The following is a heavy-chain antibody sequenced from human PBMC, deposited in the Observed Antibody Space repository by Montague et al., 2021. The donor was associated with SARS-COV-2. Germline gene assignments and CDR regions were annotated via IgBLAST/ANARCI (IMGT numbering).Heavy chain of an antibody. CDR2: IASGGRST. D-gene: IGHD1-26*01. J-gene: IGHJ4*02. Sequence: SLRLSCAASGFTFNNYAMNWVRQAPGKGLEWVSVIASGGRSTLFAASVKGRFTISRDNSKDTLYLQMYSLRPEDTAIYYCAKDPVPVGERYFDYWGQGTLVTVSS. CDR1: GFTFNNYA. V-gene: IGHV3-23*03. CDR3: AKDPVPVGERYFDY.